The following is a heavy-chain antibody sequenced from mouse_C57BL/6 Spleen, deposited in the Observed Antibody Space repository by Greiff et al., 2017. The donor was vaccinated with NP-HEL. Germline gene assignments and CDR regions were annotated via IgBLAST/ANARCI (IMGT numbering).Heavy chain of an antibody. CDR3: ARRHDGRSYDAMDD. CDR1: GYTFTSYW. J-gene: IGHJ4*01. V-gene: IGHV1-69*01. D-gene: IGHD1-1*01. CDR2: IDPSDSYT. Sequence: QVQLQQPGAELVMPGASVKLSCKASGYTFTSYWMHWVKQRPGQGLEWIGEIDPSDSYTNYNQKFKGKSTLTVDKSSSTAYMQLSSLTSEDSAVYYCARRHDGRSYDAMDDWGQGTSVTVSS.